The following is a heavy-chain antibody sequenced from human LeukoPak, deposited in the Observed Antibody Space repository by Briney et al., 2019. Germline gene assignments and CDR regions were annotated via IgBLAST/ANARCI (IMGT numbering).Heavy chain of an antibody. CDR1: GGSFSGYY. Sequence: PSETLSLSCAVYGGSFSGYYWSWIRQPPGKGLEWIGEINHSGSTNYNPSLKSRVTISVDTSKNQFSLKLSSVTAADTAVYYCASSTAMVLDYWGQGTLVTVSS. D-gene: IGHD5-18*01. CDR2: INHSGST. J-gene: IGHJ4*02. V-gene: IGHV4-34*01. CDR3: ASSTAMVLDY.